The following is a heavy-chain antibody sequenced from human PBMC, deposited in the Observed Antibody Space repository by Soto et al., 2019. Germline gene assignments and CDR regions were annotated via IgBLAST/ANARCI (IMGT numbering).Heavy chain of an antibody. Sequence: GGSLRLSCAASGFTFSSFAMSWVRQAPRKGLEWVSAISGSGGSTYYTDSVKGRFTISRDNSKNTLYLQMNSLRAEDTALYYCAKGAAAAYDMDVWGQGTTVTVSS. CDR3: AKGAAAAYDMDV. V-gene: IGHV3-23*01. J-gene: IGHJ6*02. D-gene: IGHD6-13*01. CDR2: ISGSGGST. CDR1: GFTFSSFA.